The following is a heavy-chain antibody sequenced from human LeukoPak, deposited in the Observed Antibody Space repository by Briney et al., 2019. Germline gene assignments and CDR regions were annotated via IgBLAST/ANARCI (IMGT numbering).Heavy chain of an antibody. V-gene: IGHV4-39*01. D-gene: IGHD1-7*01. CDR2: VYYSGST. CDR3: ARLGTDMYNWNYVGYFDY. J-gene: IGHJ4*02. CDR1: DGDIYTSPYY. Sequence: SETLSLTCTFSDGDIYTSPYYWGWIRQPPGKGLEWIGSVYYSGSTYYNPSLKSRVTISIDTSKKQFSLKVNSVTAADTAVYYCARLGTDMYNWNYVGYFDYWGQGTLVTVSS.